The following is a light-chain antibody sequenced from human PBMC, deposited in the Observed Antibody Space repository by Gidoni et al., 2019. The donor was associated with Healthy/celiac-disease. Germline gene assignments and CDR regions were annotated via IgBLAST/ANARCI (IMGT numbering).Light chain of an antibody. Sequence: DIQMTQSPSSLSASVGDRVTITCRASQSISSYLHWYQQKPGKAPKLLIYAASSLQSGVPSRFSGSGSVTDFTLTISSLQPEDFATYYCQQSYSTPVTFGPGTKVDIK. CDR3: QQSYSTPVT. CDR2: AAS. J-gene: IGKJ3*01. CDR1: QSISSY. V-gene: IGKV1-39*01.